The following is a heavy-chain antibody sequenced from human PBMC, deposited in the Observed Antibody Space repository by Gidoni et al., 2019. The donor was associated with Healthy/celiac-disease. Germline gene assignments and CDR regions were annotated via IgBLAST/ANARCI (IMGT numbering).Heavy chain of an antibody. Sequence: EVQLVESGGGLVKPGGSLRLSCAASGFTFSSCSMNCVRQAPGEGLEWGSSISSSVSDIYYADSVTGRFTISRDTAKNSLYLQMNSLRAEDTAVYYCARESVYYDYVWGSYRPGAFDYWGQGTLVTVSS. CDR2: ISSSVSDI. CDR1: GFTFSSCS. CDR3: ARESVYYDYVWGSYRPGAFDY. V-gene: IGHV3-21*01. D-gene: IGHD3-16*02. J-gene: IGHJ4*02.